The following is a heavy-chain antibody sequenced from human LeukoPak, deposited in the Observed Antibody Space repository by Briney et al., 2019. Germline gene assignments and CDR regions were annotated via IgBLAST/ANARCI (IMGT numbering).Heavy chain of an antibody. CDR3: ARRAAAGRCLDY. Sequence: PGGSLRLSCAVSGFTFSDYYMSWIRQAPGKGLEWVSYISSGGSTISHADSVKGRFTISRDNAENSLYLQMDSLRAEDTAVYYCARRAAAGRCLDYWGQGTLVTVSS. CDR1: GFTFSDYY. D-gene: IGHD6-13*01. J-gene: IGHJ4*02. CDR2: ISSGGSTI. V-gene: IGHV3-11*01.